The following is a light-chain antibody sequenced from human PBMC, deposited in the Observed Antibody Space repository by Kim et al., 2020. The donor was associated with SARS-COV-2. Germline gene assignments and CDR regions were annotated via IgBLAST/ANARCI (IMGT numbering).Light chain of an antibody. CDR2: KAS. CDR1: QSFSSW. CDR3: QQYNSYPGT. V-gene: IGKV1-5*03. J-gene: IGKJ2*01. Sequence: DIQMTQSPSTLSASVGDRVTITCRASQSFSSWLAWYQQKPGKAPKLLIYKASSLESGVPSRFSGSGSGTEFTLTISSLQPDDFATYYCQQYNSYPGTFGQGTKLEIK.